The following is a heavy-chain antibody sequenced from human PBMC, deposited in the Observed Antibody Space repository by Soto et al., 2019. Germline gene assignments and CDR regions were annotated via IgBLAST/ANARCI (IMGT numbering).Heavy chain of an antibody. V-gene: IGHV1-3*01. J-gene: IGHJ5*02. CDR3: SRDFDVVRGVIPYNWFDP. D-gene: IGHD3-10*01. Sequence: QVQLVQSGAEVKKPGASVKVSCKASGYTFTSYAMHWVRQAPGQRLEWMGWINAGNGNTKYSQKFQGRVTITRDTVASTAYRELSSLRSDYPAVYYWSRDFDVVRGVIPYNWFDPWGQGTLVTVSS. CDR1: GYTFTSYA. CDR2: INAGNGNT.